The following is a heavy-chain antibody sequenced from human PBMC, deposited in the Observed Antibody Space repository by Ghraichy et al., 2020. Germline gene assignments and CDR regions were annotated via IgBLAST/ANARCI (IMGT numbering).Heavy chain of an antibody. CDR3: ARGPYNWNLNLDY. D-gene: IGHD1-7*01. CDR2: ISSSSSYI. V-gene: IGHV3-21*01. CDR1: GFTFSSYS. Sequence: GESLNISCAASGFTFSSYSMNWVRQAPGKGLEWVSSISSSSSYIYYADSVKGRFTISRDNAKNSLYLQMNSLRAEDTAVYYCARGPYNWNLNLDYWGQGTLVTVSS. J-gene: IGHJ4*02.